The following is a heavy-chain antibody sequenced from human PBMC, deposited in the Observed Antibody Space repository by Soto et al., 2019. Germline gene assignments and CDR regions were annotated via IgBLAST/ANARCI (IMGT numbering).Heavy chain of an antibody. J-gene: IGHJ4*02. D-gene: IGHD7-27*01. V-gene: IGHV3-66*01. CDR2: IYSGGST. CDR3: ARDPGHLTYYFDY. CDR1: GFTVSSNY. Sequence: EAQLVESGGGLVQPGGSLRLSCAASGFTVSSNYMRWVRQAPGKGLEWVSVIYSGGSTYYADSVKGRFTISRDNSKNTLYLQMNSLRAEDTAVYYCARDPGHLTYYFDYWGQGTLVTVSS.